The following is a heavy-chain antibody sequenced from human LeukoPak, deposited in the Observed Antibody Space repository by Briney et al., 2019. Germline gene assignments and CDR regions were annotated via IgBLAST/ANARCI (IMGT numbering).Heavy chain of an antibody. CDR2: INSDGSWT. V-gene: IGHV3-74*01. D-gene: IGHD2-2*01. J-gene: IGHJ4*02. CDR1: GFTFSNAW. Sequence: GGSLRLSCAASGFTFSNAWMHWVRQAPGKGLVWVSHINSDGSWTSYADSVKGRFTISKDNAKNTVYQQMNNLRAEDTAVYYCVSFYETYWGRGTLVTVSS. CDR3: VSFYETY.